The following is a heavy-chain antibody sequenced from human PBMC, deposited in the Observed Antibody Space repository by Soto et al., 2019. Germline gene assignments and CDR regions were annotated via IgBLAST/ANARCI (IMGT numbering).Heavy chain of an antibody. CDR1: GGSISGDTFY. D-gene: IGHD3-22*01. CDR2: LYYRGST. J-gene: IGHJ5*02. Sequence: QLQLQESGPGLLKPSETLSLTCSVSGGSISGDTFYWGWIRQPPGKGLEWIGSLYYRGSTYYNPSLKGRVTISADTSKNQFSLMLTSVTAADTAVSFCSRTVSDYDTIGYYFTGFDPWGQGTLVTVSS. CDR3: SRTVSDYDTIGYYFTGFDP. V-gene: IGHV4-39*01.